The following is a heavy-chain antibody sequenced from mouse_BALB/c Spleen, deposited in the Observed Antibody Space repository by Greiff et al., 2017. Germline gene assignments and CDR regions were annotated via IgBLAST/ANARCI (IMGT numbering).Heavy chain of an antibody. CDR2: IYPGDGDT. V-gene: IGHV1-87*01. CDR1: GYTFTSYW. Sequence: QVQLQQSGAELARPGASVKLSCKASGYTFTSYWMQWVKQRPGQGLEWIGAIYPGDGDTRYTQKFTGKATLTADKSSSTAYMQLSSLASEDSAVYYCARGLRAMDYWGQGTSVTVSS. CDR3: ARGLRAMDY. J-gene: IGHJ4*01. D-gene: IGHD1-1*01.